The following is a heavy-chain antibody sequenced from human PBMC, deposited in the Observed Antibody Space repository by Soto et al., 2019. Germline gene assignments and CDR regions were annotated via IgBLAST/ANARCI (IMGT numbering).Heavy chain of an antibody. CDR3: ERVVPGAAAWFGP. D-gene: IGHD2-2*01. V-gene: IGHV1-18*01. CDR2: ISLYSDGT. Sequence: QVQLVQSGGEVKRPGASVKVSCKTSGYTFSNYGINWVRQAPGQPLEWLGWISLYSDGTNYAQKFQGRVSMTTDTSTTTADMELRSLRSDVTAVYYGERVVPGAAAWFGPWGQGTLVTVSS. CDR1: GYTFSNYG. J-gene: IGHJ5*02.